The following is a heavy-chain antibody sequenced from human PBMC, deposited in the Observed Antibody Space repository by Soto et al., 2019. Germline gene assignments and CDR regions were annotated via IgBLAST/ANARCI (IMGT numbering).Heavy chain of an antibody. D-gene: IGHD3-10*01. CDR1: GFTFSSYA. V-gene: IGHV3-23*01. CDR3: ARGDRGGSGSPASYYYSGLDV. J-gene: IGHJ6*02. Sequence: DVQLLESGGHLVQPGGSLRLSCAASGFTFSSYAMSWVRQAPGKGLEWVSSVSAGGDMTYYSDSVKGRFTISRDNSTNPLFLQMNRLRIEDTALYYCARGDRGGSGSPASYYYSGLDVWGQGTTVTVS. CDR2: VSAGGDMT.